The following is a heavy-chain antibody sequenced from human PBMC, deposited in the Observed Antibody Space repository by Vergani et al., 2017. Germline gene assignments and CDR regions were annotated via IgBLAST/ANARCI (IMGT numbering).Heavy chain of an antibody. CDR2: IVVGSGNT. Sequence: QMQLVQSGPEVKKPGTSVKVSCKASGFTFTSSAMQWVRQARGQRLEWIGWIVVGSGNTNYAQKFQERVTITRDMSTSTAYMELSSLRSEDTAVYYCAAPXSRDYDFWSGYDYYGMDVWGQGTTVTVSS. CDR1: GFTFTSSA. J-gene: IGHJ6*02. V-gene: IGHV1-58*02. D-gene: IGHD3-3*01. CDR3: AAPXSRDYDFWSGYDYYGMDV.